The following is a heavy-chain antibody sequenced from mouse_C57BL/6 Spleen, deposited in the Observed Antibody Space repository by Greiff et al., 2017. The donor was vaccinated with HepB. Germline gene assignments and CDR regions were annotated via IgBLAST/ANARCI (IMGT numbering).Heavy chain of an antibody. Sequence: VKLQESGAELARPGASVKLSCKASGYTFTSYGISWVKQRPGQGLEWIGEIYPRSGNTYYNEKFKGKATLTADKSSSTAYMELRSLTSEDSAVYFCARLITTVVATGDYWGQGTTLTVSS. J-gene: IGHJ2*01. CDR1: GYTFTSYG. V-gene: IGHV1-81*01. CDR3: ARLITTVVATGDY. D-gene: IGHD1-1*01. CDR2: IYPRSGNT.